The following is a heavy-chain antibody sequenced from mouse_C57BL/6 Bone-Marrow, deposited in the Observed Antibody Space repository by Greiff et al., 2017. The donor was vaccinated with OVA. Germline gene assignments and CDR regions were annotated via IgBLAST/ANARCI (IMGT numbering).Heavy chain of an antibody. CDR1: GFNIKDDY. D-gene: IGHD1-1*01. CDR2: IDPENGDT. J-gene: IGHJ2*01. CDR3: TPLLLRYYFDY. Sequence: VQLKQSGAKLVRPGASVKLSCTASGFNIKDDYMHWVKQRPEQGLEWIGWIDPENGDTEYASKFQGKATITADTSSNTAYLQLSSLTSEDTAVYYCTPLLLRYYFDYWGQGTTLTVSS. V-gene: IGHV14-4*01.